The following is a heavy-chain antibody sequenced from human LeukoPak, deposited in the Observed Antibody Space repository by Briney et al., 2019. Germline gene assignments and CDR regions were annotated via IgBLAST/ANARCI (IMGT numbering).Heavy chain of an antibody. D-gene: IGHD1-26*01. CDR3: ATQSGSYYEIDY. V-gene: IGHV1-24*01. CDR1: GYTFIGYY. CDR2: FDPEDGET. J-gene: IGHJ4*02. Sequence: ASVKVSCKASGYTFIGYYIHWVRQAPGQGPEWMGGFDPEDGETIYAQKFQGRVTMTEDTSTDTAYMELSSLRSEDTAVYYCATQSGSYYEIDYWGQGTLVTVPS.